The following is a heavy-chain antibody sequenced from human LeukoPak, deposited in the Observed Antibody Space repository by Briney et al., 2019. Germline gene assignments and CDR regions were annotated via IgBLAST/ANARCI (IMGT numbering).Heavy chain of an antibody. CDR3: ARSAIQLWTSFDY. V-gene: IGHV3-7*01. J-gene: IGHJ4*02. CDR1: GFTSSSYW. CDR2: IKQDGSEK. Sequence: GGSLRLSCAASGFTSSSYWMSWVRQAPGKGLEWVANIKQDGSEKYYVDSVKGRFTISRDNAKNSLYLQMNSLRAEDTAVYYCARSAIQLWTSFDYWGQGTLVTVSS. D-gene: IGHD5-18*01.